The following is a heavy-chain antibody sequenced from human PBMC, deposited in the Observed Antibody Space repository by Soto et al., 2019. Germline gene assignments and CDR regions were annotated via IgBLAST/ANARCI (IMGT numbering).Heavy chain of an antibody. V-gene: IGHV4-34*01. D-gene: IGHD4-17*01. J-gene: IGHJ5*02. CDR2: INHSGST. Sequence: QGQLQQWGAGLLKPSETLSLTCAVYGGSFTGYHWSWIRQPPGKGLEGIGEINHSGSTRYNSSLKSRVTISADTSKKQFTLKLTSVTAADTAVYYCARGSPNDYGDSRWFDPWGQGTLVTVSS. CDR1: GGSFTGYH. CDR3: ARGSPNDYGDSRWFDP.